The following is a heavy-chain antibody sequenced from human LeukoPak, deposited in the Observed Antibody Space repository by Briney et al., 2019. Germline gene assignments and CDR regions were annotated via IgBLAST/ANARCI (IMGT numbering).Heavy chain of an antibody. J-gene: IGHJ4*02. CDR1: GLTFSSYA. CDR2: ISGSGGST. V-gene: IGHV3-23*01. Sequence: GGSLRLSCAASGLTFSSYAMSWVRQAPGKGLQWVSAISGSGGSTYYADSVKGRFTISRDNSKNTLYLQMNSLRAEDTAVYYCAKDFEVVSGVYYYDSSGYYFDYWGQGTLFTVSS. D-gene: IGHD3-22*01. CDR3: AKDFEVVSGVYYYDSSGYYFDY.